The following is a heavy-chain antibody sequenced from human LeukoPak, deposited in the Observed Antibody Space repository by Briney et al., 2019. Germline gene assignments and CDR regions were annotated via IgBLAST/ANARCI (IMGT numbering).Heavy chain of an antibody. V-gene: IGHV3-33*01. D-gene: IGHD6-19*01. CDR1: GFIFSTYG. CDR3: ARVGYNSGWFEY. Sequence: GGSLRLSCAASGFIFSTYGMHWVRQAPGKGLEWVAGIWEDGTNIHCADSVRGRFTISRDNSKNTLYLQMNRLRVEDTAVYYCARVGYNSGWFEYWGQGTLVTVSS. J-gene: IGHJ5*01. CDR2: IWEDGTNI.